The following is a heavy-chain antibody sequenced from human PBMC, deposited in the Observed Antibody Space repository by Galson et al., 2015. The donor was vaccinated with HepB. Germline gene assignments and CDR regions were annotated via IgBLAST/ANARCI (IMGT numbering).Heavy chain of an antibody. CDR2: TWYDGTNK. V-gene: IGHV3-33*06. CDR1: GFTFSSHG. D-gene: IGHD2-2*01. CDR3: VKDGGYCSSTSCHIYFYGLDV. Sequence: SLRLSCAASGFTFSSHGMHWVRQAPGKGLEWVAVTWYDGTNKNYADSVKGRFIISRDNSKNTLYLQMNSLRADDTAVYYCVKDGGYCSSTSCHIYFYGLDVWGQGTTVTVSS. J-gene: IGHJ6*02.